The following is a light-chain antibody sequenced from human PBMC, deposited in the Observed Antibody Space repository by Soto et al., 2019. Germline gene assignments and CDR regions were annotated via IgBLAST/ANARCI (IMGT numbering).Light chain of an antibody. CDR1: QSVSSY. Sequence: EIVLTQSPAILSMSSGERATLSCRASQSVSSYFAWYQQKPGQAPRLLIYDASNRATGVPARFSGSGSGTDFTLTISSLEPEDFAVYYCQQRRFWPVTFGQGTKV. CDR3: QQRRFWPVT. J-gene: IGKJ1*01. CDR2: DAS. V-gene: IGKV3-11*01.